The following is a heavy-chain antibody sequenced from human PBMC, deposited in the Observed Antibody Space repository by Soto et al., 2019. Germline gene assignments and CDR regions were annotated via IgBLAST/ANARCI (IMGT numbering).Heavy chain of an antibody. CDR3: VYWDTAMVKVKYYFDY. Sequence: EVQLLESGGGLVQPGGSLRLSCAASGFTFSSYAMSWVRQAPGKGLEWVSAISGSGGSTYYADSVKGRFTISRDNSKNTLYLQMNSLRAEDTAVYYCVYWDTAMVKVKYYFDYWGQGTLVTVSS. V-gene: IGHV3-23*01. J-gene: IGHJ4*02. D-gene: IGHD5-18*01. CDR2: ISGSGGST. CDR1: GFTFSSYA.